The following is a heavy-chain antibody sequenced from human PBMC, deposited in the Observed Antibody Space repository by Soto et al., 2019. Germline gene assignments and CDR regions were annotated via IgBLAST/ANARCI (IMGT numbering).Heavy chain of an antibody. CDR3: ARARSSWSKGDDAFDI. D-gene: IGHD6-13*01. J-gene: IGHJ3*02. Sequence: ASVKVSCKASGYTFTGYYMHWVRQAPGQGLEWMGWINPNSGGTNYAQKFQGWVTMTRDTSISTAYMELSRLRSDDTAVYYCARARSSWSKGDDAFDIWGQGTMVTVSS. V-gene: IGHV1-2*04. CDR1: GYTFTGYY. CDR2: INPNSGGT.